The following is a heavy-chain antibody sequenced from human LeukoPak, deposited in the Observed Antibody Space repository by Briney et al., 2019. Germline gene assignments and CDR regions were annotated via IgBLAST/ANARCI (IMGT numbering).Heavy chain of an antibody. Sequence: GGSLRLSCAASGFTFSSYGMHWVRQAPGKGLEWVAFIRYDGSNKYYADSVKGRFTISRDNSKNTLYLQMDSLGPEDTAVYYCARDPYSGNYGTYYYYYMDVWGKGTTVTISS. D-gene: IGHD1-26*01. CDR2: IRYDGSNK. CDR3: ARDPYSGNYGTYYYYYMDV. J-gene: IGHJ6*03. CDR1: GFTFSSYG. V-gene: IGHV3-30*02.